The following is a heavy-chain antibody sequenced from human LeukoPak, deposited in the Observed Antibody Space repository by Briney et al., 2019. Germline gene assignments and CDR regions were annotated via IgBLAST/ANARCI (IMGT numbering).Heavy chain of an antibody. CDR2: VYPNSGGT. J-gene: IGHJ6*03. Sequence: ASVKVSCKASAYTFTGYYMHWVRQAPGQGLEWMGWVYPNSGGTNYAQKLQGRVTMTTDTSTSTAYMELRSLRSGDTAVYYCARIRKEYCTSTSCHYYYYMDVWGKGTTVTVSS. D-gene: IGHD2-2*01. CDR1: AYTFTGYY. CDR3: ARIRKEYCTSTSCHYYYYMDV. V-gene: IGHV1-2*02.